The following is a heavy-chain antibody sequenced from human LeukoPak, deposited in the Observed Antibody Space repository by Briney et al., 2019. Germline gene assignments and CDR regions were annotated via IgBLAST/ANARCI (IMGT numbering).Heavy chain of an antibody. V-gene: IGHV3-21*01. CDR1: GFTFSSYS. Sequence: PGGSLRLSCAASGFTFSSYSMNWVRQAPGKGLEWVSSISSSSSYIYYADSVRGRFTISGDNAKSSLYLQMNSLRAEDTAVYYCARLGRGDFDYWGQGTLVTVSS. CDR2: ISSSSSYI. CDR3: ARLGRGDFDY. D-gene: IGHD3-16*01. J-gene: IGHJ4*02.